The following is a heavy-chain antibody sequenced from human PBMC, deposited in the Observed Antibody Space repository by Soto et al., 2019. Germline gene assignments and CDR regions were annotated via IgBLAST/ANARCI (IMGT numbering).Heavy chain of an antibody. D-gene: IGHD2-2*01. CDR1: GDSVSSNSAA. V-gene: IGHV6-1*01. CDR2: TYYSSKWYN. Sequence: SQTLSLTCAISGDSVSSNSAAWNWIRQSPSRGLEWLGRTYYSSKWYNDYAVSVKSRVTIKSDTSKNQFSLHLNSVTPEDTAVYYCARDAGYQLTGAFDIWGQGTMVTVSS. CDR3: ARDAGYQLTGAFDI. J-gene: IGHJ3*02.